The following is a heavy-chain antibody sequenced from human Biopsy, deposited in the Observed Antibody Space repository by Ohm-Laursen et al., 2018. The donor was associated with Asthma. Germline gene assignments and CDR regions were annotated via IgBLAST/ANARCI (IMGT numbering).Heavy chain of an antibody. D-gene: IGHD3-9*01. Sequence: ASVKVSCKASGYTFINYAIHWVRQAPGQRLEWMGWINAGNGNTKYSQKFQGRVTITRDTSASTAYMDLSSLRSEDTAVYYCARTYYDFLTGQVKGGFDMWGQGTMVAVAS. CDR1: GYTFINYA. CDR2: INAGNGNT. J-gene: IGHJ3*02. CDR3: ARTYYDFLTGQVKGGFDM. V-gene: IGHV1-3*01.